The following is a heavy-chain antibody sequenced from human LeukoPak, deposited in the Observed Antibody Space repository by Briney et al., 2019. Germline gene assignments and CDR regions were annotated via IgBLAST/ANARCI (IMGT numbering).Heavy chain of an antibody. D-gene: IGHD2-15*01. CDR1: GYTFTSYG. Sequence: ASVKVSCKASGYTFTSYGISWVRQAPGQGLEWMGWISAYNGNTNYAQKLQGRVTMTTDTSTSTAYMELRSLRSDDTAVYYCARKGWSGGSCYGAYYYGMDVWGQGTTVTVSS. V-gene: IGHV1-18*01. CDR2: ISAYNGNT. J-gene: IGHJ6*02. CDR3: ARKGWSGGSCYGAYYYGMDV.